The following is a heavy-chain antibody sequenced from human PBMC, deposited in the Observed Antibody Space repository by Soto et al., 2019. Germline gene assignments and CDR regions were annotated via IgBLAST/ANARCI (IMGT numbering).Heavy chain of an antibody. J-gene: IGHJ5*02. Sequence: SETLSLTCTVSGGSITSSSHFWGWVRQPPGKGLEWIGTIYFTGNTYYTPSLKSRLTMSIDTSKNEFSLRLNSVTAADTAVYYCAGLTFTIAAASYGRSNWFDPWGPGTLVTVSS. CDR3: AGLTFTIAAASYGRSNWFDP. CDR2: IYFTGNT. D-gene: IGHD6-25*01. CDR1: GGSITSSSHF. V-gene: IGHV4-39*01.